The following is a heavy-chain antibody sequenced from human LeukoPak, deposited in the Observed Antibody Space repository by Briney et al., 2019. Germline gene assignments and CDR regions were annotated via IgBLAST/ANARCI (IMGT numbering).Heavy chain of an antibody. CDR3: ARGRITEWYYYGSGPIY. J-gene: IGHJ4*02. Sequence: SETLSLTCTVSGGSISSSSYYWGWIRLPPGKGLEWIGSIYYSGSTYYNPSLKSRVTISVDTSKNQFSLKLSSVTAADTAVYYCARGRITEWYYYGSGPIYWGQGTLVTVSS. CDR2: IYYSGST. V-gene: IGHV4-39*07. D-gene: IGHD3-10*01. CDR1: GGSISSSSYY.